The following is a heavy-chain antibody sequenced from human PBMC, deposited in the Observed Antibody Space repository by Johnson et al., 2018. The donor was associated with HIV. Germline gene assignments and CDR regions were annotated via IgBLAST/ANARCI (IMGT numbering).Heavy chain of an antibody. D-gene: IGHD4-17*01. Sequence: VQLVESGGGVVQPGGSLRLSCAASGFIFSSYGMHWVRQAPGKGLEWVAFIWYDGSRKYYPDSVKGRFTISRVNSKNMLYLQMNSLRVEDTAVYYCVKEASRGTVTQAPDAFDIGGQGTVVTVSS. CDR2: IWYDGSRK. CDR3: VKEASRGTVTQAPDAFDI. J-gene: IGHJ3*02. V-gene: IGHV3-30*02. CDR1: GFIFSSYG.